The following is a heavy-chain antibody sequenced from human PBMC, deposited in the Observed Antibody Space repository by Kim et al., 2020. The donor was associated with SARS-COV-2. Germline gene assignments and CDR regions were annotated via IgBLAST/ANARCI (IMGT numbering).Heavy chain of an antibody. J-gene: IGHJ5*02. D-gene: IGHD5-18*01. Sequence: ANYAQKFQGRVTITADESTSTAYMELSRLRSEDTAVYYCARATARNWFDPWGQGTLVTVSS. CDR2: A. V-gene: IGHV1-69*01. CDR3: ARATARNWFDP.